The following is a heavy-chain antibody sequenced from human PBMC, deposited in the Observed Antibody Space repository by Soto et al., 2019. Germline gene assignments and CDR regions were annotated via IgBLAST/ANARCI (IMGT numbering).Heavy chain of an antibody. V-gene: IGHV4-31*03. CDR1: GGSISSGGYY. CDR3: ARVKYYDYVWGSYRPYYFDY. J-gene: IGHJ4*02. CDR2: IYYSGST. Sequence: QVQLQESGPGLVKPSQTLSLTCTVSGGSISSGGYYWSWIRQHPGKGLEWNGYIYYSGSTYYNPSLKSRVTLSVDTSKNQFSLKLSSVTAADTAVYYCARVKYYDYVWGSYRPYYFDYWGQGTLVTVSS. D-gene: IGHD3-16*02.